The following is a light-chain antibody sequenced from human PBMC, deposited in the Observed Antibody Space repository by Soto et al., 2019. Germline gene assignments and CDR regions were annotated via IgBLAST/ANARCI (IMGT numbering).Light chain of an antibody. CDR2: AAS. Sequence: DIQMTQSPSSLSASVGDRVTITCRASQGIRNALVWYQQRPGKAPKRLIYAASSLQSGVPSRFSGTGSGTEFILTINSLQPEDFATYYCLQHNSLPLTFGQGTKLEIK. J-gene: IGKJ2*01. CDR3: LQHNSLPLT. V-gene: IGKV1-17*01. CDR1: QGIRNA.